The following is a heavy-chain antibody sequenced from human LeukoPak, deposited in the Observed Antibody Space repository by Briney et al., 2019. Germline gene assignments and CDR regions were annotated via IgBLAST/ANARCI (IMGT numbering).Heavy chain of an antibody. D-gene: IGHD2-15*01. CDR1: GFTFSSYA. Sequence: GGSLRLSCAASGFTFSSYALSWVRQAPGKGLEWVSAISGSGGSTYYADSVKGRFTISRDNSKNTLYLQMNSLRAEDTAVYYCAKMVGLYNWFDPWGQGTLVTVSS. CDR2: ISGSGGST. CDR3: AKMVGLYNWFDP. V-gene: IGHV3-23*01. J-gene: IGHJ5*02.